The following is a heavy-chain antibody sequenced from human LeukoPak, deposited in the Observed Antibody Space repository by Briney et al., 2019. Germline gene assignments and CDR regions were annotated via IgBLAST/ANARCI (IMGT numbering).Heavy chain of an antibody. CDR1: GGSISSGGYY. D-gene: IGHD2-2*01. V-gene: IGHV4-39*07. Sequence: SETLSLTCAVSGGSISSGGYYWSWIRQPPGKGLEWIGEINHSGSTNYNPSLKSRVTISVDTSKNQFSLKLSSVTAADTAVYYCARETVVVPAAMSWFDPWGQGTLVTVSS. CDR3: ARETVVVPAAMSWFDP. CDR2: INHSGST. J-gene: IGHJ5*02.